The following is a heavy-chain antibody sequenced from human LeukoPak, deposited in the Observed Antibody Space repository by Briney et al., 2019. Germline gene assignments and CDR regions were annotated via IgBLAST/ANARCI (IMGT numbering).Heavy chain of an antibody. CDR1: GGSVSSGSYY. CDR3: ARETYCSGGSCYSHYFDY. D-gene: IGHD2-15*01. Sequence: SETLSLTCTVSGGSVSSGSYYWSWIRQPPGKGLEWIGYIYYSGSTNYNPSLKSRVTISVDTSKNQFSLKLSSVTAADTAVYYCARETYCSGGSCYSHYFDYWGQGTLVTVSS. V-gene: IGHV4-61*01. J-gene: IGHJ4*02. CDR2: IYYSGST.